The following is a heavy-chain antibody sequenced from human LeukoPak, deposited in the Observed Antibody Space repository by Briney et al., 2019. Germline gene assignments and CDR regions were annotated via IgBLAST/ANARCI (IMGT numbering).Heavy chain of an antibody. J-gene: IGHJ5*02. CDR2: INPNSGGT. D-gene: IGHD2-15*01. V-gene: IGHV1-2*02. CDR1: GYTFTGYY. CDR3: ARAGIIGGEDNWFDP. Sequence: GASVKVSCKASGYTFTGYYMHWVRQAPGQGLEWMGWINPNSGGTNYAQKFQGRVTMTRDTSISTAYMELSRLRSDDTAVYYCARAGIIGGEDNWFDPWGQGTLVTVSS.